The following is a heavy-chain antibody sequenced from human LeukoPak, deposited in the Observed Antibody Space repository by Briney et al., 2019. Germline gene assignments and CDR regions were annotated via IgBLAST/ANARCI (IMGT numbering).Heavy chain of an antibody. J-gene: IGHJ4*02. D-gene: IGHD2-2*01. CDR3: ARDLVVVPAAPGGY. CDR2: VSGYNGNT. V-gene: IGHV1-18*01. CDR1: GYTFTSYG. Sequence: ASVKVSCKASGYTFTSYGISWVRQAPGQGLEWMGWVSGYNGNTNYAQKLQGRVTMTTDTSMSTAYMELRSLRSDDTAVYYCARDLVVVPAAPGGYWGQGTLVTVSS.